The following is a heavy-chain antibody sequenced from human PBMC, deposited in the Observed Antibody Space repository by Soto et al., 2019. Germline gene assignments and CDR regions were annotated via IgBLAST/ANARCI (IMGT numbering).Heavy chain of an antibody. CDR2: AYYSGST. D-gene: IGHD2-8*01. V-gene: IGHV4-59*01. J-gene: IGHJ5*02. Sequence: TLSLTCTVSGGSISHYYWSWIRQSPGKGLEWIGYAYYSGSTDYNPSLKSRVTMSVDTSKNQVSLKLNSVTTADTAVYYCARDRSTYGGGGTGEVKENWFDPWGPETLVTVS. CDR3: ARDRSTYGGGGTGEVKENWFDP. CDR1: GGSISHYY.